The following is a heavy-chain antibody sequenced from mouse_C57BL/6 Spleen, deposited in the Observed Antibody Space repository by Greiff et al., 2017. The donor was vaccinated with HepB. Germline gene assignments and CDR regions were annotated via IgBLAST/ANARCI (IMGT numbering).Heavy chain of an antibody. Sequence: VHLVESGAELVRPGASVKLSCKASGYTFTDYYINWVKQRPGQGLEWIARIYPGSGNTYYNEKFKGKATLTAEKSSSTAYMQLSSLTSEDSAVYFCARYPYDYDDAMDYWGQGTSVTVSS. CDR1: GYTFTDYY. D-gene: IGHD2-4*01. CDR3: ARYPYDYDDAMDY. V-gene: IGHV1-76*01. CDR2: IYPGSGNT. J-gene: IGHJ4*01.